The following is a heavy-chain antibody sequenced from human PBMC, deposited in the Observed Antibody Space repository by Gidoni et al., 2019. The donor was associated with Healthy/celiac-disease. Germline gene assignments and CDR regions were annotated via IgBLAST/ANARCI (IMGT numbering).Heavy chain of an antibody. CDR2: IYYSGST. CDR1: GGSISSGDYY. D-gene: IGHD3-10*01. J-gene: IGHJ4*02. Sequence: QVQLQESGPGLVKPSQTLSPTCTVSGGSISSGDYYWSWIRQPPGKGLEWIGYIYYSGSTYYNPSLKSRVTISVDTSKNQFSLKLSSVTAADTAVYYCAREGRGYYGSGSYYGVDYWGQGTLVTVSS. CDR3: AREGRGYYGSGSYYGVDY. V-gene: IGHV4-30-4*01.